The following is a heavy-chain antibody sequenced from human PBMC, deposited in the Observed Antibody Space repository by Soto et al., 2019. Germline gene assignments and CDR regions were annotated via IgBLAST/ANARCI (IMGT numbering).Heavy chain of an antibody. V-gene: IGHV1-69*04. Sequence: SVKVSCKASGGTFSSYTISWVRQAPGQGLEWMGRIIPILGIANYAQKFQGRVTITADKSTSTAYMELSSLRSEDTAVYYCARDRYGSGSYYNYYYYMDVWGKGTTVTVSS. CDR2: IIPILGIA. J-gene: IGHJ6*03. CDR3: ARDRYGSGSYYNYYYYMDV. D-gene: IGHD3-10*01. CDR1: GGTFSSYT.